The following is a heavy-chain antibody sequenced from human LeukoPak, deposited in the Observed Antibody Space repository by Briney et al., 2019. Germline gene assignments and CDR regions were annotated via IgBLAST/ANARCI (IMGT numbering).Heavy chain of an antibody. Sequence: GGSLRLSCAASGFTFSSYWMSWVRQASRKGPEWVANIKQDGSEKYYVDSVKGRFTISRDNAKNSLYLQMNSMGAEDTAVYYCARAGGRRATFADYWGQGTLVTVSS. CDR1: GFTFSSYW. CDR2: IKQDGSEK. CDR3: ARAGGRRATFADY. V-gene: IGHV3-7*01. D-gene: IGHD1-26*01. J-gene: IGHJ4*02.